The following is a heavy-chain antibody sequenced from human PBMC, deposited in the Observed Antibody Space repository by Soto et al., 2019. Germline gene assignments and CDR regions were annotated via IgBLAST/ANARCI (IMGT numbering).Heavy chain of an antibody. D-gene: IGHD3-9*01. CDR1: GFTFSSYA. J-gene: IGHJ6*02. CDR3: ARTYYDILTRYGMDV. Sequence: PGGSLRLSCAASGFTFSSYAMHWVRQAPGKGLEWVAVISYDGSNKYYADSVKGRFTISRDNSKNTLYLQMNSLRAEDTAVYYCARTYYDILTRYGMDVWGQGTTVTVSS. V-gene: IGHV3-30-3*01. CDR2: ISYDGSNK.